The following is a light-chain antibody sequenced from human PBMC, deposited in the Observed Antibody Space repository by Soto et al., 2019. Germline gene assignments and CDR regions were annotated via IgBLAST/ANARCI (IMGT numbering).Light chain of an antibody. CDR2: NAS. J-gene: IGKJ1*01. V-gene: IGKV1-5*03. CDR3: QQYDTYTGA. Sequence: DIQMTQSPSTLSASVGDRVTITCRASQSISIWLAWYQQKPGKAPKLLMYNASILQSGVPSRFSGSGSGTEFTLTISSLQPDDFATYYCQQYDTYTGAFGQGTKVEIK. CDR1: QSISIW.